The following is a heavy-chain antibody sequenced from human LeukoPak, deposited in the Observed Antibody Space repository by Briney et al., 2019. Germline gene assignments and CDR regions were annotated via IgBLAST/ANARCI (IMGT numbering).Heavy chain of an antibody. J-gene: IGHJ4*02. V-gene: IGHV3-30*02. CDR1: GFTFSSYG. Sequence: GGSLRLSCAASGFTFSSYGMHWVRQDPGKGLEWVAFIRYDGSNEYHADSVKGRFAISRDNSKNTVFLQMNSLRAGDTALYYCAKGSESPTLGYWGQGTLVTVSS. CDR3: AKGSESPTLGY. CDR2: IRYDGSNE.